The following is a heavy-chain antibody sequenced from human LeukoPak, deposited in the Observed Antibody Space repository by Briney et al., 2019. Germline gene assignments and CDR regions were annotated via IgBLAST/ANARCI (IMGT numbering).Heavy chain of an antibody. J-gene: IGHJ4*02. CDR1: GGSISSDNYY. V-gene: IGHV4-39*07. CDR3: ARDGDYGDYV. CDR2: IYYSGST. Sequence: PSETLSLTCTVSGGSISSDNYYWDWIRQPPGKGLEWIGSIYYSGSTYYNPSLKSRVTISVDRSKNQFSLKLSSVTAADTAVYYCARDGDYGDYVWGQGTLVTVSS. D-gene: IGHD4-17*01.